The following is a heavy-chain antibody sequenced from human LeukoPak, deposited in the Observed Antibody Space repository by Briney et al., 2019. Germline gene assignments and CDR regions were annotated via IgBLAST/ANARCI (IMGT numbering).Heavy chain of an antibody. D-gene: IGHD3-22*01. J-gene: IGHJ4*02. Sequence: SETLSLTCTVSGGSISSGDYYWSWIRQPPGKGLEWIGYIYYSGSTYYNPSLKSRVTISVDTSKNQFPLKLSSVTAADTAVYYCARLILWDSSGSQYYFDYWGQGTLVTVSS. CDR1: GGSISSGDYY. CDR2: IYYSGST. V-gene: IGHV4-30-4*08. CDR3: ARLILWDSSGSQYYFDY.